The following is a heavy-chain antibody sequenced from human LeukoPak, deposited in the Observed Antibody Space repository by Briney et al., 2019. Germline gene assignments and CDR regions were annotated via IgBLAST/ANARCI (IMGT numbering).Heavy chain of an antibody. CDR1: GFTFDDYA. CDR2: INWSSDSI. J-gene: IGHJ3*02. V-gene: IGHV3-9*01. Sequence: GRSLRLFCAASGFTFDDYAMHWVRQAPGKGLEWVSGINWSSDSIGYADSVKGRFAISRDNAKNSLYLQMNSLRAEDTALYFCAKGFWGDDAFDKWGQGTMVTVSS. D-gene: IGHD7-27*01. CDR3: AKGFWGDDAFDK.